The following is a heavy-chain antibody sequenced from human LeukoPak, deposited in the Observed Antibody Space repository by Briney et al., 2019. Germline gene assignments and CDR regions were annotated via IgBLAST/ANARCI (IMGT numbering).Heavy chain of an antibody. D-gene: IGHD6-19*01. V-gene: IGHV3-30*02. Sequence: GGSLRLSCAASGFTFSSSGMHWVRQAPGKGLEWVAFIGYDGGNKYYADSVKGRFTISRDISKNTLYLQMNSLRAEDTAVYYCAKDITVAVAPFYFDYWGQGTLVTVSS. CDR3: AKDITVAVAPFYFDY. J-gene: IGHJ4*02. CDR1: GFTFSSSG. CDR2: IGYDGGNK.